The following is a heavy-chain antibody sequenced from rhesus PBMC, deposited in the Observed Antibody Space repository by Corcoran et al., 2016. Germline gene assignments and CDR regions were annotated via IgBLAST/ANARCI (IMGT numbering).Heavy chain of an antibody. Sequence: QVQLQESGPAVVKPSETLSLTCAVSGGSISSSNWWSWIRQSPGKGREWIGGIYGSGGSTKYNPSLTSRVTMSIDTSKNQFSLKLSSVTAADTAVYYCARLIVGSWGQGVLVTVSS. CDR1: GGSISSSNW. CDR3: ARLIVGS. J-gene: IGHJ4*01. V-gene: IGHV4-93*02. CDR2: IYGSGGST. D-gene: IGHD2-15*01.